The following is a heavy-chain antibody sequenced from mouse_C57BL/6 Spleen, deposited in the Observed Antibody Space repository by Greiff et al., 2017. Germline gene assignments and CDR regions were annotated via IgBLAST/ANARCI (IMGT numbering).Heavy chain of an antibody. Sequence: EVQLVESGGGLVQPGGSMKLSCVASGFTFSNYWMNWVRQSPEKGLEWVAQIRLKSDNYATHYAESVKGRFTISRDDSKSSVYLQMNNLRAEDTGIYYCTPYGSSYFDYWGQGTTLTVSS. CDR2: IRLKSDNYAT. CDR3: TPYGSSYFDY. D-gene: IGHD1-1*01. J-gene: IGHJ2*01. V-gene: IGHV6-3*01. CDR1: GFTFSNYW.